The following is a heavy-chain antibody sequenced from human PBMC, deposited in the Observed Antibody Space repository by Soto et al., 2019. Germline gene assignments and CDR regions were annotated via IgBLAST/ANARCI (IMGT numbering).Heavy chain of an antibody. D-gene: IGHD5-18*01. CDR3: ARVVDTAMNRYFDL. CDR1: GGSINSGGYY. CDR2: LYYTGNT. Sequence: QVQLQESGPGLVKPSQTLSLTCTVSGGSINSGGYYWSWIRQHPGKGLEWIGYLYYTGNTYYTPSLKGRVTISDDTSKNQFSLRLSSVTVADTAVYYCARVVDTAMNRYFDLWGRGTLVTVSS. V-gene: IGHV4-31*03. J-gene: IGHJ2*01.